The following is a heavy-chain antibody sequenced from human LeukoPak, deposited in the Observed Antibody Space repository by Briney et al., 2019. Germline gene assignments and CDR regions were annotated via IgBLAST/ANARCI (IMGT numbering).Heavy chain of an antibody. D-gene: IGHD4-17*01. CDR3: AREVPQPTVPEGMDV. Sequence: LSETLSLTCTVSGGSISSFYWSWIRQPPGKGLEWIGYIYYSGNTNYNPSLKSRVTLSVDTSKNQFSLKLSSVTAADTAVYYCAREVPQPTVPEGMDVWGQGPTVTVSS. CDR1: GGSISSFY. CDR2: IYYSGNT. J-gene: IGHJ6*02. V-gene: IGHV4-59*01.